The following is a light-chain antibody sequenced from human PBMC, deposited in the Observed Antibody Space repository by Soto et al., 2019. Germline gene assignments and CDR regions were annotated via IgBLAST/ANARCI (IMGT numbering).Light chain of an antibody. Sequence: DIVLTQSPGTLSLSPGERATLSCRASQSVSSTFFAWYQQKPGQAPRLLMFGASNRATGIPDRFSGSGSGTDFTLPISSLEPEDFAMYYCQQYGTSPRGTFGQGTKVEVK. CDR1: QSVSSTF. J-gene: IGKJ1*01. V-gene: IGKV3-20*01. CDR3: QQYGTSPRGT. CDR2: GAS.